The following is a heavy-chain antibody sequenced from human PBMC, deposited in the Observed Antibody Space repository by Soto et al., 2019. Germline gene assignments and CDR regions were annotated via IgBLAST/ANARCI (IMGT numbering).Heavy chain of an antibody. Sequence: QVQLVQSGAEVKKPGSSVKVSCKASGGTFSSYAISWVRQAPGQGLEWMGGIIPIFGTANYAQKFQGRVTVXXDXCXXTAYMELSRLRSEDTAVCYWAGDQGGKGEKYYFDYWGQGTLVTVSS. V-gene: IGHV1-69*12. CDR1: GGTFSSYA. CDR2: IIPIFGTA. D-gene: IGHD3-16*01. CDR3: AGDQGGKGEKYYFDY. J-gene: IGHJ4*02.